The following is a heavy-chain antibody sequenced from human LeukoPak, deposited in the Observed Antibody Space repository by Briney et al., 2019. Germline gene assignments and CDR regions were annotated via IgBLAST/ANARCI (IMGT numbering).Heavy chain of an antibody. CDR3: AKKLSGMSGMPWGDFDN. Sequence: PGGSLRLSCAASGFTFSKYGMNWVRQAPGKGLEWVSGIGVGGTTYYADSVKGRFTISRDTSKNTLYVQMNSLRAEDTAVYYCAKKLSGMSGMPWGDFDNWGQGALVTVSS. J-gene: IGHJ4*02. CDR1: GFTFSKYG. V-gene: IGHV3-23*01. D-gene: IGHD3-10*01. CDR2: IGVGGTT.